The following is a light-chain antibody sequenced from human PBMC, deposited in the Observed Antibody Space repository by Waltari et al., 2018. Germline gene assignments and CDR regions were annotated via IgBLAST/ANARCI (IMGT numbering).Light chain of an antibody. CDR2: DVV. CDR3: CSYAGSYTFV. Sequence: QSALTQPRSVSGSPGQSVTISCSGTSSDVGNYNFVSWYQQHPGNAPKLLIYDVVKRPSWLPDRFSGSKSGNTASLTISGLQTEDEADYYCCSYAGSYTFVFGGGTQLTVL. V-gene: IGLV2-11*01. CDR1: SSDVGNYNF. J-gene: IGLJ7*01.